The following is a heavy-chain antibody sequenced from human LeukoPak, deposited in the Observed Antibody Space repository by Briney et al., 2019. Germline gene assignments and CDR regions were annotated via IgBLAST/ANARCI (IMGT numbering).Heavy chain of an antibody. CDR2: INPNSGGT. CDR1: GYTFTGYY. J-gene: IGHJ5*02. CDR3: ARVGVDCSSTSRCGRGNIEFDP. V-gene: IGHV1-2*02. Sequence: GASVKVSCKASGYTFTGYYMHWVRQAPGQGLEWMGWINPNSGGTNYAQKFQGRVTMTRDTSISTAYMELSRLRSDDTAVYYCARVGVDCSSTSRCGRGNIEFDPWGQGTLVTVSS. D-gene: IGHD2-2*01.